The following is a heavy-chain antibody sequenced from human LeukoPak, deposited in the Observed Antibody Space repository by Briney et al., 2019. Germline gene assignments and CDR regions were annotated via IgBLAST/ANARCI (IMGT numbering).Heavy chain of an antibody. CDR3: ARVHGVYYYYMDV. V-gene: IGHV4-39*07. Sequence: SETLSLTCTVSGGSISSSSYYWGWIRQPPGKGLEWIWSIYYSGITYYNPSLKSRVTISVDTSKNQFSLKLSSVTAADTAVYYCARVHGVYYYYMDVWGKGTTVTVSS. CDR2: IYYSGIT. CDR1: GGSISSSSYY. J-gene: IGHJ6*03.